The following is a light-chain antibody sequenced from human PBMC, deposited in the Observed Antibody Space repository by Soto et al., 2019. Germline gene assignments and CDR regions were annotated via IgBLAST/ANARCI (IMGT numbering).Light chain of an antibody. J-gene: IGKJ2*01. V-gene: IGKV3-15*01. CDR3: QQYHNWPPQYT. CDR1: QSVASN. Sequence: EIVMTQSPASLSVSPGDGATLSCRASQSVASNVAWYQQKPGQGPRLLIHGASTRAVGVPARFSGSGSGTDFTITISRLQSEDFAVYYCQQYHNWPPQYTFGQGTKLQIK. CDR2: GAS.